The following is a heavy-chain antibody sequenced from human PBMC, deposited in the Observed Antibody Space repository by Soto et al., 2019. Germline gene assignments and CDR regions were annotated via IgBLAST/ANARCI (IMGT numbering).Heavy chain of an antibody. V-gene: IGHV4-59*01. CDR2: IYYSGST. Sequence: LETLSLTCTVSGVSISSYYWSWIRQPPGKGLEWIGYIYYSGSTNYNPSLKSRVTISVDTSKNQFSLKLSSVTAADTAVYYCARDSAGYGDAFDIWGQGTMVT. CDR1: GVSISSYY. CDR3: ARDSAGYGDAFDI. J-gene: IGHJ3*02. D-gene: IGHD5-12*01.